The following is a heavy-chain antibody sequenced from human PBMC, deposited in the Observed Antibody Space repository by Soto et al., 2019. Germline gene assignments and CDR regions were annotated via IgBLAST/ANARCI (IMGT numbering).Heavy chain of an antibody. CDR1: GFTFSSYA. Sequence: EVQLLESGGGLVQPGGSLRLSCAASGFTFSSYAMSWVRQAPGKGLEWVSAISGSGGSTYYADSVKGRFTISRDNSKNTLYLQMNSLRAEDTAVYYCAKELGKDGDYELYFDYWGQGTLVTVSS. CDR2: ISGSGGST. D-gene: IGHD4-17*01. J-gene: IGHJ4*02. CDR3: AKELGKDGDYELYFDY. V-gene: IGHV3-23*01.